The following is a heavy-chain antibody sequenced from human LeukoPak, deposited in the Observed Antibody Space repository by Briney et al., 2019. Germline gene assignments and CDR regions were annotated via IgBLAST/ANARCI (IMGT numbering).Heavy chain of an antibody. CDR1: GGSISSSSYY. V-gene: IGHV4-39*07. Sequence: SETLSLTCTVSGGSISSSSYYWGWIRQPPGKGLEWIGEINHSGSTNYNPSLKSRVTISVDTSKNQFSLKLSSVTAADTAVYYCARVDYAGVNWGSADYWGQGTLVTVSS. D-gene: IGHD7-27*01. CDR3: ARVDYAGVNWGSADY. J-gene: IGHJ4*02. CDR2: INHSGST.